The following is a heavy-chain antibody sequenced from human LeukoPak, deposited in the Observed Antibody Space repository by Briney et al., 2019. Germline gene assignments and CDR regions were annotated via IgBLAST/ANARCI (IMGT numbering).Heavy chain of an antibody. Sequence: SETLSLTCSVSGGSVSTNTYSWAWIRQSPGKGLEWIGEINDYIGNTNYNPSLNSRVSISLEKSKNQFSLELRSVTAADTAVYYCARGRIAKIVVVHSFHYGMDVWGQGTTVTVSS. V-gene: IGHV4-39*07. CDR3: ARGRIAKIVVVHSFHYGMDV. J-gene: IGHJ6*02. D-gene: IGHD3-22*01. CDR2: INDYIGNT. CDR1: GGSVSTNTYS.